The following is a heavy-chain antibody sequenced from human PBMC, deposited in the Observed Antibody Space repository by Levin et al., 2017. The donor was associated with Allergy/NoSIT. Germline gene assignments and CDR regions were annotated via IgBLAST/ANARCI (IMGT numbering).Heavy chain of an antibody. J-gene: IGHJ4*02. CDR3: ASCIAAGDTNACGY. Sequence: QRGESLKISCGASGFTFSRYAMHWVRQAPGKGLEWVAVISYDGSNEDYAHSVKGRFIISRDNSKNMVYVHMNSLRTEDTAVYYCASCIAAGDTNACGYWGQGTLVTVSS. CDR1: GFTFSRYA. V-gene: IGHV3-30*04. D-gene: IGHD6-13*01. CDR2: ISYDGSNE.